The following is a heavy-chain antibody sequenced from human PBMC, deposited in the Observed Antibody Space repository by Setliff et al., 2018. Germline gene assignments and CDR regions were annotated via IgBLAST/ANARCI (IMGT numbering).Heavy chain of an antibody. V-gene: IGHV4-4*08. CDR3: ARGYCSSAACFFAGWFDP. CDR1: GGSISSYY. J-gene: IGHJ5*02. CDR2: IYTSGST. D-gene: IGHD2-2*01. Sequence: SETLSLTCTVSGGSISSYYWSWIRQPPWKGLEWIGYIYTSGSTNYNPSLKSRVTISVDTSKNQFSLKLISVTAADAAVYYCARGYCSSAACFFAGWFDPWGQGTRVTVSS.